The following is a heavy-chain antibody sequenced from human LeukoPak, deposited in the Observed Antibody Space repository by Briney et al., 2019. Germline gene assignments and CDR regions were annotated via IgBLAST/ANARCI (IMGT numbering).Heavy chain of an antibody. Sequence: GGSLRLSCAASGFTFDDYAMHWVRQAPGKGLEWVSGISWNSGSIGYADSVKGRFTISRDNAKNSLYLQMNSLRAEDMALYYCAKDRSDFWSGSMSWVDYWGQGTLVTVSS. CDR1: GFTFDDYA. V-gene: IGHV3-9*03. D-gene: IGHD3-3*01. J-gene: IGHJ4*02. CDR2: ISWNSGSI. CDR3: AKDRSDFWSGSMSWVDY.